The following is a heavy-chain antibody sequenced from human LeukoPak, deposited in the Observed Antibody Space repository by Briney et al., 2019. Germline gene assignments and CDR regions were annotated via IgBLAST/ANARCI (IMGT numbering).Heavy chain of an antibody. CDR3: ASMQLWFENPYYFDY. CDR2: ISSSGSTI. Sequence: PGGSLRLSCAASGFTFSDYYMSWIRQAPGKGLEWVSYISSSGSTIYYADTVKGRFTISRDNAKNSLYLQMNSLRAEDTAVYYCASMQLWFENPYYFDYWGQGTLVTVSS. V-gene: IGHV3-11*04. CDR1: GFTFSDYY. D-gene: IGHD5-18*01. J-gene: IGHJ4*02.